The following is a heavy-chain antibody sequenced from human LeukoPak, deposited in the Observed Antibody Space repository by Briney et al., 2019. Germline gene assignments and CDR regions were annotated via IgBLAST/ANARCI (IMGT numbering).Heavy chain of an antibody. V-gene: IGHV5-51*01. CDR2: IYPGDSDV. J-gene: IGHJ4*02. CDR3: ARRYSTGYSYYLDY. D-gene: IGHD3-22*01. CDR1: GYSFATYW. Sequence: GESLKISCKASGYSFATYWIGWVRQMPGKGLEWMGMIYPGDSDVRYSPSFQGQVTMSADKSINTAYQQWSSLKASDTAIYYCARRYSTGYSYYLDYWGQGTLVTVPS.